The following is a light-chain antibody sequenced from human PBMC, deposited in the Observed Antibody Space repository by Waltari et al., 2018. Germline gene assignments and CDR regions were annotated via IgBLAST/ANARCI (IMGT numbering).Light chain of an antibody. CDR3: CSYAGSYV. J-gene: IGLJ1*01. V-gene: IGLV2-23*01. CDR2: EGS. Sequence: QSALTQPASVSGSPGQSITISCTGTSSAVGSYNLVPWYQQHPGKAPKLMIYEGSKRPSGVSNRFSGSKSGNTASLTISGLQAEDEADYYCCSYAGSYVFGTGTKVTVL. CDR1: SSAVGSYNL.